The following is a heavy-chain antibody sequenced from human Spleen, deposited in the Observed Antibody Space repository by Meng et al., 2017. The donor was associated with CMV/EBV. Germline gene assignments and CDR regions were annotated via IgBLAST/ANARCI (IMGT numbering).Heavy chain of an antibody. J-gene: IGHJ4*02. D-gene: IGHD2-2*01. CDR3: ARVLGYCTSTSCSGGGDY. Sequence: GESLKISCAASGFIFDDYGMSWVRQAPGKGLECVSVINWNGGSTGYADPVKGRFTISRDNAKNSLYLQMNSLRAEDTALYYCARVLGYCTSTSCSGGGDYWGQGTLVTVSS. V-gene: IGHV3-20*04. CDR2: INWNGGST. CDR1: GFIFDDYG.